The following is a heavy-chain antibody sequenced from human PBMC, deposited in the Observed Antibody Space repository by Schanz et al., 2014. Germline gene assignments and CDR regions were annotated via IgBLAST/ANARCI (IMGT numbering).Heavy chain of an antibody. J-gene: IGHJ4*02. CDR2: ISYDGSNK. CDR1: GFTLSSYA. Sequence: QVQLVESGGGVVQPGRSLRLSCAAYGFTLSSYAMHWVRQAPGKGLEWVAVISYDGSNKYYSDSVKGRFTISRDNSKNTLYLQMNTLRAEDTAVYYCARDRGYCSGGSCLTFDYGGQGTLVTVSS. V-gene: IGHV3-30-3*01. D-gene: IGHD2-15*01. CDR3: ARDRGYCSGGSCLTFDY.